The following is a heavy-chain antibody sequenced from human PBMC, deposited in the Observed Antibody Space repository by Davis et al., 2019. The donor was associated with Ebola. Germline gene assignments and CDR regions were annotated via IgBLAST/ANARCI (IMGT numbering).Heavy chain of an antibody. Sequence: AASVKVSCKASGYTFTNYGITWVRQAPGQGLEWMGWINPHNGNTNYAQNVQGRVIMTSDTATSTAYMELSSLRSEDTAVYYCARDFSGPTYYYDSSGSDYWGQGTLVTVPS. J-gene: IGHJ4*02. V-gene: IGHV1-18*04. CDR1: GYTFTNYG. D-gene: IGHD3-22*01. CDR2: INPHNGNT. CDR3: ARDFSGPTYYYDSSGSDY.